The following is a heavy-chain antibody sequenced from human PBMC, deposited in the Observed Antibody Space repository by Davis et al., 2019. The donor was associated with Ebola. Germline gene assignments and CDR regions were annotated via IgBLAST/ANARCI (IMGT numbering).Heavy chain of an antibody. V-gene: IGHV3-11*04. Sequence: PGGSLRLSCAASGFTFSDYYMSWIRQAPGKGLEWVSYISSSGSTIYYADSVKGRFTISRDNAKNSLYLQMNSLRDEDTAVYYCATGGHYYDSSGPVDAFDIWGQGTMVTVSS. J-gene: IGHJ3*02. D-gene: IGHD3-22*01. CDR2: ISSSGSTI. CDR3: ATGGHYYDSSGPVDAFDI. CDR1: GFTFSDYY.